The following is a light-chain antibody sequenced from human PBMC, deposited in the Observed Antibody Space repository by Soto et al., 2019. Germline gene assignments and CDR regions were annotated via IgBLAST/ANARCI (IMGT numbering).Light chain of an antibody. CDR3: CSYVAGTTYV. V-gene: IGLV2-23*01. CDR1: SSDVGSQSL. J-gene: IGLJ1*01. CDR2: EGS. Sequence: QSVLTQPASVSGSPGQSITISCTGSSSDVGSQSLVSWYQHHPGKAPKLMIYEGSRRPSGVSDRFSGSQSGNTASLTVSGLQAEDEADYYRCSYVAGTTYVSGSGTKVTVL.